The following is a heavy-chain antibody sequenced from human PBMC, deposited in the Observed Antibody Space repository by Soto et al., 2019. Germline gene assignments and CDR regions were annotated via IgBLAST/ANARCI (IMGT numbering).Heavy chain of an antibody. V-gene: IGHV3-30*19. CDR2: ISKDGLDR. CDR3: ASPREGQWLVFDH. CDR1: GFTFSDFG. D-gene: IGHD6-19*01. Sequence: GSLRLSCVVSGFTFSDFGMHWVRQSPGEGLAWVASISKDGLDRYYSESVKGRFTISRDDSKNTVFLQMNSLKVEDTAAYFCASPREGQWLVFDHWGQRTLVTVSS. J-gene: IGHJ4*02.